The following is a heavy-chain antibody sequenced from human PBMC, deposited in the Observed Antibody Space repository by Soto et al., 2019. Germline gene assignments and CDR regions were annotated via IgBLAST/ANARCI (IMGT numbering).Heavy chain of an antibody. Sequence: SETLSLTCTVYGGSISSYYWSWIRQPPGKGLEGIGYTYYSGSTNYNPSLKSRVTISVDTSKNQFSLKLSSVTAAYTAVYYCARDRGVHQHLLGRPEKYYYYGMDVWGQGTTVTVSS. CDR1: GGSISSYY. D-gene: IGHD6-13*01. J-gene: IGHJ6*02. CDR3: ARDRGVHQHLLGRPEKYYYYGMDV. V-gene: IGHV4-59*01. CDR2: TYYSGST.